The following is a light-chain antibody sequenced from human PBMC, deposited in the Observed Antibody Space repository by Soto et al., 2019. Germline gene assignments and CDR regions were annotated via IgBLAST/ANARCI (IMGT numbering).Light chain of an antibody. J-gene: IGKJ3*01. V-gene: IGKV1-33*01. CDR3: QKCDYLPI. Sequence: DIQMTQSPSSLSASVGDRVTITCQASHDITRYLNWYKHKPGKAPKLLIYDASILEAGVQSRYSGSGSGTDFTYTISSLQPEDVATDYCQKCDYLPIFGPGTTVDFK. CDR2: DAS. CDR1: HDITRY.